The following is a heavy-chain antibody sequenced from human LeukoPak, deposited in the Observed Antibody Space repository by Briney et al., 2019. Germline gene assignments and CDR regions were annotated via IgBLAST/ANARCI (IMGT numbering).Heavy chain of an antibody. Sequence: SETLSLTCTVSGGSISSYYWSWIRQPPGKGLEWIGYIYYSGSTNYNPSLKSRVTISVDTSKNQFSLKLSSVTAADTAMYYCARSVRDSDYGGLYSFGYWGQGTLVTVSS. CDR1: GGSISSYY. CDR3: ARSVRDSDYGGLYSFGY. D-gene: IGHD4-17*01. V-gene: IGHV4-59*12. J-gene: IGHJ4*02. CDR2: IYYSGST.